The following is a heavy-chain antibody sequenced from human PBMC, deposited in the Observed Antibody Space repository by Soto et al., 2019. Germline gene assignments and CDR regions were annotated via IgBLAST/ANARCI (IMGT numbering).Heavy chain of an antibody. J-gene: IGHJ4*02. CDR3: ARGRYGDY. V-gene: IGHV1-18*01. CDR1: GYIFTSYG. Sequence: QVHLVQSGAEVKKPGASVKVSCKASGYIFTSYGITWVRQAPGQGLEWMGWISAHNGNTDYAQKLQGRVIVTRDTSTSTAYMELRGLRCDDTAVYYCARGRYGDYWGQGALVTVSS. CDR2: ISAHNGNT. D-gene: IGHD1-1*01.